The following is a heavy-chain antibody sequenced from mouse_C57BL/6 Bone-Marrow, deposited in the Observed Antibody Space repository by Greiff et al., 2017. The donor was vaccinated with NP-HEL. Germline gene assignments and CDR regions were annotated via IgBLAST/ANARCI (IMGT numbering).Heavy chain of an antibody. CDR3: AKGGGNFFGYYAMDY. Sequence: VHLVESGAELARPGASVKLSCKASGYTFTSYGISWVKQRTGQGLEWIGEIYPRSGNTYYNEKFKGKATLTADKSSSTAYMELRSLTSEDSAVYFCAKGGGNFFGYYAMDYWGQGTSVTVSS. CDR1: GYTFTSYG. V-gene: IGHV1-81*01. J-gene: IGHJ4*01. CDR2: IYPRSGNT.